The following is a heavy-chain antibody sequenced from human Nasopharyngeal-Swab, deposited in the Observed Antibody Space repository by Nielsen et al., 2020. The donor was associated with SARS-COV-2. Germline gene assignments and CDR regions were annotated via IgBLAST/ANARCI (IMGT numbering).Heavy chain of an antibody. CDR3: TRGNSGWYGVGHF. J-gene: IGHJ4*02. CDR1: GFNLGYFA. D-gene: IGHD6-19*01. Sequence: GGSLRLSCTASGFNLGYFAISWFRQAPGKGLEWVGFIRSKAYGGTTEYAASVKGRFTISRDDPKSIAYLEMISLKTEDTAVYYCTRGNSGWYGVGHFWGQGTLVRVSA. CDR2: IRSKAYGGTT. V-gene: IGHV3-49*03.